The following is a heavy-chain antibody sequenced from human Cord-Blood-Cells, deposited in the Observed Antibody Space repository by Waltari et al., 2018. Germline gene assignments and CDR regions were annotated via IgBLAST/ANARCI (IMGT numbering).Heavy chain of an antibody. D-gene: IGHD3-3*01. J-gene: IGHJ5*02. CDR1: GYTFTSYA. CDR3: ARSYDFCSGYYSSWFDP. CDR2: INAGNGNT. V-gene: IGHV1-3*01. Sequence: QVQLVQSGAEVKKPGASVKVSCKASGYTFTSYAMHWVRQAPGQRLEWMGWINAGNGNTKYSQKLQGRVTITRDTSASTAYMELSSLRSEDTAVYYCARSYDFCSGYYSSWFDPWGQGTLVTVSS.